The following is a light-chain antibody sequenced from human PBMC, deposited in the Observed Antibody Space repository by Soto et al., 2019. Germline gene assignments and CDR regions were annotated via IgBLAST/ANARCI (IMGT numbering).Light chain of an antibody. CDR2: AVR. CDR1: NSDVGRYNS. J-gene: IGLJ3*02. Sequence: QSVLTQPHSVSGSPGQSVTISCTGTNSDVGRYNSVSWYQQLPGKAPKIIISAVRQRPSGVPDRFSGSKSGNTASLTISGLQGADEADYFCYSYTANDNWELGGGTK. CDR3: YSYTANDNWE. V-gene: IGLV2-11*01.